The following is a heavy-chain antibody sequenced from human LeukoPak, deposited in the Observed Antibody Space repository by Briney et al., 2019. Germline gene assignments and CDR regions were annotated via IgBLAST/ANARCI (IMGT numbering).Heavy chain of an antibody. J-gene: IGHJ6*03. V-gene: IGHV4-34*01. CDR2: INHSGST. D-gene: IGHD5-12*01. Sequence: SETLSLTCTVSGGSISSYYWSWIRQPPGKGLEWIGEINHSGSTTYNPSLKSRVTISVDTSKNQFSLKLNSVTAADTAVYYCARGGVGYSGYDYYYMDVWGKGTTVTVSS. CDR3: ARGGVGYSGYDYYYMDV. CDR1: GGSISSYY.